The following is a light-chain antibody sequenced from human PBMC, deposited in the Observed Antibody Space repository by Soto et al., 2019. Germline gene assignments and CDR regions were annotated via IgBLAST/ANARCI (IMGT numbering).Light chain of an antibody. CDR1: QSVSSY. Sequence: EIVLTQSPATLSLSPGERATLSCRASQSVSSYVAWYQQKPGQDPRLLIYDASNRATGIPARFSGSGSGTDFTLTISSLEPEDFAVYYCQQRSNWPPAWTFGQGTKVEIK. J-gene: IGKJ1*01. V-gene: IGKV3-11*01. CDR2: DAS. CDR3: QQRSNWPPAWT.